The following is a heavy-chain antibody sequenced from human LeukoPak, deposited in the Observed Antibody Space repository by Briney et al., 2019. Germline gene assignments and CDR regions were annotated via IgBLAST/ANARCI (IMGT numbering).Heavy chain of an antibody. V-gene: IGHV3-48*02. Sequence: PGGSLRLSCAASGFTFSSYSMNWVRQAPRKGLEWVSYISSGSGSIYYADSVKGRFTISRDNAKSSLYLQMNSLRDEDTAVYYCAKDAAGPEYWGQGTLVTVSS. CDR1: GFTFSSYS. J-gene: IGHJ4*02. CDR2: ISSGSGSI. D-gene: IGHD6-13*01. CDR3: AKDAAGPEY.